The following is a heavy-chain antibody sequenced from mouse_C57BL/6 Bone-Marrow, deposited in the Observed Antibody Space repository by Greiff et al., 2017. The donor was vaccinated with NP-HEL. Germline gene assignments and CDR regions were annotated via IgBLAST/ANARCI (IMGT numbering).Heavy chain of an antibody. Sequence: QVQLQQSGAELVKPGASVKLSCKASGYTFTSYWMQWVKQRPGQGLEWIGEIDPSDSYTNYNQKFKGKATLTVDTSSSTAYMQLSSLTSEDSAVYYCAKGSNYGYFDVWGTGTTVTVSS. D-gene: IGHD6-1*01. J-gene: IGHJ1*03. V-gene: IGHV1-50*01. CDR2: IDPSDSYT. CDR3: AKGSNYGYFDV. CDR1: GYTFTSYW.